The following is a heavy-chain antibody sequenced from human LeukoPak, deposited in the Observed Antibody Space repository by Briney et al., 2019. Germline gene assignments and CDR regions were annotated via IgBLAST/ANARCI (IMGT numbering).Heavy chain of an antibody. CDR3: TTGTLTSDY. D-gene: IGHD4-17*01. Sequence: GGSLRLSCAASGFNFNNAWMNWVRQAPGKGLEWVGLIKSKSDGGTTDNAAPVKGRFTISKDDSKNTLYLQMNSLKTEDTGIYYCTTGTLTSDYWGQGTLVTVSS. J-gene: IGHJ4*02. CDR2: IKSKSDGGTT. V-gene: IGHV3-15*01. CDR1: GFNFNNAW.